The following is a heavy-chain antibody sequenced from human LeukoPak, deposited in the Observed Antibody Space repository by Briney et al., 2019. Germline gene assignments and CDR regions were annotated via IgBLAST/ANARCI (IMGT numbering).Heavy chain of an antibody. J-gene: IGHJ4*02. CDR2: IHHSGTT. V-gene: IGHV4-38-2*02. D-gene: IGHD2-15*01. Sequence: PSETLSLTCTVSGYSISSGFYWGWIRQSPGKGLEWIGTIHHSGTTYYNPSLKSRVTISVDTSKNQFSLNLRSVTAADTAVYYCARGFRRDNFDYWGQGTLVTVSS. CDR3: ARGFRRDNFDY. CDR1: GYSISSGFY.